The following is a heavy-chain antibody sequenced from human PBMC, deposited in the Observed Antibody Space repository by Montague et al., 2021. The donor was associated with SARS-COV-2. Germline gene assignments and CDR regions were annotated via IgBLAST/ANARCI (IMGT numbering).Heavy chain of an antibody. V-gene: IGHV4-59*01. CDR3: ARGGGYSGYDHDY. Sequence: SETLSLTRTLSGGSIGSYYYCWIRQPPGKGLEWIGYIYYSGSTNXNPSLKSRVTISVDTSKNQFSLKLSSVTAADTAVYYCARGGGYSGYDHDYWGQGTLVTVSS. J-gene: IGHJ4*02. CDR1: GGSIGSYY. CDR2: IYYSGST. D-gene: IGHD5-12*01.